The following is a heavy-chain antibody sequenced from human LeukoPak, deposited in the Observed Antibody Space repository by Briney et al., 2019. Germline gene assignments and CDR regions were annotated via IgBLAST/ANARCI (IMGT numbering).Heavy chain of an antibody. CDR2: IYYSGST. Sequence: SETPSLTCTVSGGSISSGGYYWSWIRQHPGKGLEWIGYIYYSGSTYYNPSLKSRVTISVDTSKNQFSLKLSSVTAADTAVYYCARDRIGYTQTYYWGQGTLVTVSS. CDR3: ARDRIGYTQTYY. CDR1: GGSISSGGYY. J-gene: IGHJ4*02. V-gene: IGHV4-31*03. D-gene: IGHD5-24*01.